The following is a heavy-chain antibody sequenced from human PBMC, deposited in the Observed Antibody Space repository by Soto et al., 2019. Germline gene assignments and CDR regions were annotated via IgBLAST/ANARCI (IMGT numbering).Heavy chain of an antibody. D-gene: IGHD2-21*01. CDR3: AREFVAARVYGMDV. V-gene: IGHV4-31*02. CDR2: IYYSGST. CDR1: GGSISSGGYY. Sequence: SETLSLTXTVSGGSISSGGYYWSWIRQHPGKGLEWIGYIYYSGSTYYNPSLKSRVTISVDTSKNQFSLKLSSVTAADTAVYYCAREFVAARVYGMDVWGQGTTVTVSS. J-gene: IGHJ6*02.